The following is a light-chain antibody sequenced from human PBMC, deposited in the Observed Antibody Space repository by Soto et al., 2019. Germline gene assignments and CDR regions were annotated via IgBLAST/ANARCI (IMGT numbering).Light chain of an antibody. V-gene: IGLV2-23*02. CDR2: EVT. CDR1: DSDVGSHNL. Sequence: QSVLTQPASVSASPGQSITISCTGTDSDVGSHNLVSWYQLHPGKALKLMIYEVTKRPSGVTNRFSGSKSGNTASLTIAGLQAEDEADFYCCSYAVSNTYLFGNGTKVTVL. J-gene: IGLJ1*01. CDR3: CSYAVSNTYL.